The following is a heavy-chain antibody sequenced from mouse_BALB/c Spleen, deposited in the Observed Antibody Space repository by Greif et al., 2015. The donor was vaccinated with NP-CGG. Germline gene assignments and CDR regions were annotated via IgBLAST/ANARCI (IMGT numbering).Heavy chain of an antibody. CDR2: ISSGGSYT. CDR1: GFTFSSYA. D-gene: IGHD2-3*01. J-gene: IGHJ4*01. V-gene: IGHV5-9-3*01. CDR3: AKIPSIYDGYRDY. Sequence: DVQLVESGGGLVKPGGSLKLSCAASGFTFSSYAMSWVRQTPEKRLEWVATISSGGSYTYYPDSAKGRFTISRDNAKNTLYLQMSSLRSEDTAMYYCAKIPSIYDGYRDYWGQGTSVTVSS.